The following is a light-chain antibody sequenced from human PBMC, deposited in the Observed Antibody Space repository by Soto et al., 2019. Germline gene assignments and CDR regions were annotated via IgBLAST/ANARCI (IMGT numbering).Light chain of an antibody. J-gene: IGKJ2*01. CDR1: QSIGTW. Sequence: DIPMTQSPSTLSASVGDRVTITCRASQSIGTWLAWYQQKPGKAPKVLIYDASNLESGVPSRFSGSGSGTEFTLTISGLQPDDFATYYCQQYSGPFGQGTKLEIK. V-gene: IGKV1-5*01. CDR2: DAS. CDR3: QQYSGP.